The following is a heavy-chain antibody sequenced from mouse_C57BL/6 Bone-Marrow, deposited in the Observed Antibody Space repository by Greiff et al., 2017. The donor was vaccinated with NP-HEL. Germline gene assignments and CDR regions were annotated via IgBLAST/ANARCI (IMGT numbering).Heavy chain of an antibody. D-gene: IGHD1-1*02. Sequence: VQLQQPGAELVRPGTSVKLSCKASGYTFTSYWMHWVKQRPGQGLEWIGVIDPSDSYTNYNQKFKGKATLTVDTSSSTAYMQLSSLTSEDSAVYCCARWNYGLAWFAYWGQGTLVTVSA. V-gene: IGHV1-59*01. CDR3: ARWNYGLAWFAY. CDR1: GYTFTSYW. J-gene: IGHJ3*01. CDR2: IDPSDSYT.